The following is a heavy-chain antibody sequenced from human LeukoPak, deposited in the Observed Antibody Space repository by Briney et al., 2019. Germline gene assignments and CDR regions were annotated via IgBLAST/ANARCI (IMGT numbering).Heavy chain of an antibody. CDR3: ARDLRSGSYYY. J-gene: IGHJ4*02. CDR2: ISYDGSTK. D-gene: IGHD1-26*01. V-gene: IGHV3-30*01. CDR1: GFTFSSYA. Sequence: PGGSLRLSCAASGFTFSSYAMHWVRQAPGKGLEWVAVISYDGSTKYYADSVKGRFTISRDNSKNTLYLQMNSLRAEDTAVYYCARDLRSGSYYYWGQGTLVTVSS.